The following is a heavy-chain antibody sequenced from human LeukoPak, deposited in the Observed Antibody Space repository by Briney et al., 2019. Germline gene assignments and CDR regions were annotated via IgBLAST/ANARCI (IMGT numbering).Heavy chain of an antibody. D-gene: IGHD3-10*01. V-gene: IGHV3-48*01. CDR3: ARGRWGAMVRGVISAYFDY. Sequence: PGGSLRLSCAASGFTFDDYGVSWVRHAPGKGLEWVSYISSSSSTIYYADSVKGRFTISRDNAKNSLYLQMNSLRAEDTAVYYCARGRWGAMVRGVISAYFDYWGQGTLVTVSS. J-gene: IGHJ4*02. CDR2: ISSSSSTI. CDR1: GFTFDDYG.